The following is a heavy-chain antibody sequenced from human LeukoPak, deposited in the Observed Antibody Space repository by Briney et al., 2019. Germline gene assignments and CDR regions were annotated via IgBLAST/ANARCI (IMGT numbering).Heavy chain of an antibody. CDR3: AREVSGVAVAHPIIGY. Sequence: ASVKVSCKASGYTFTSYYMHWVRQAPGQGLEWMGIINPSGGSTSYAQKFQGRVTMTRDTSTSTVYMELSSLRSEDTAVYYCAREVSGVAVAHPIIGYWGQGTLVTVSS. V-gene: IGHV1-46*01. CDR1: GYTFTSYY. CDR2: INPSGGST. J-gene: IGHJ4*02. D-gene: IGHD6-19*01.